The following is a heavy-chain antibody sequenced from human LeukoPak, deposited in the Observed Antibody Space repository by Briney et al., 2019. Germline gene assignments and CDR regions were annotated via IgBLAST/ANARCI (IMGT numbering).Heavy chain of an antibody. V-gene: IGHV4-61*01. D-gene: IGHD6-6*01. J-gene: IGHJ4*02. Sequence: SETLSLTCTVSGGSISSSSYYWSWIRQPPGKGLEWIGHIYYSGSTNYNPSLKSRVTISVDTSKNQFSLKLSSVTAADTAVYYCARATYITSSGDYWGQGTLVTVSS. CDR2: IYYSGST. CDR3: ARATYITSSGDY. CDR1: GGSISSSSYY.